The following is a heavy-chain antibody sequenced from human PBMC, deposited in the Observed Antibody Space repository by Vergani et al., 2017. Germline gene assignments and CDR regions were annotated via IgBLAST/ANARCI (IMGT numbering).Heavy chain of an antibody. CDR3: ARVPDYYDSSGYPLDAFDI. D-gene: IGHD3-22*01. J-gene: IGHJ3*02. CDR2: IIPIFGTA. CDR1: GGTFSSYA. V-gene: IGHV1-69*01. Sequence: QVQLVQSGAEVKKPGSSVKVSCKASGGTFSSYAISWVRQAPGQGLEWMVGIIPIFGTANYAQKFQGRVTITADESTSTAYMELSSLRSEDTAVYYCARVPDYYDSSGYPLDAFDIWGQGTMVTVSS.